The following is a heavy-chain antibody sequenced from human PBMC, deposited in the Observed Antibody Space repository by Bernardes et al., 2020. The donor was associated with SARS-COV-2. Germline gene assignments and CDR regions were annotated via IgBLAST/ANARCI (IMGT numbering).Heavy chain of an antibody. CDR2: IYTKGRA. CDR3: ANDLGYRGDSDH. CDR1: GVSITTYF. J-gene: IGHJ4*02. V-gene: IGHV4-4*07. Sequence: SETLSLTRTVSGVSITTYFWAWVRQPAGGGLEWIGHIYTKGRANYNPSLESRVTMSLDTSKNHFSLNLKSVTAADTAIYYCANDLGYRGDSDHWGQGTLVTVSS. D-gene: IGHD6-25*01.